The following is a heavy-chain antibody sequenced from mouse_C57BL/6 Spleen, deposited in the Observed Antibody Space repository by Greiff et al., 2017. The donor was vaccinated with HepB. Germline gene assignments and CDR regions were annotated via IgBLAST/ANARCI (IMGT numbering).Heavy chain of an antibody. CDR1: GYTFTSYW. CDR3: ARREGQNYYGSSWWYFDV. V-gene: IGHV1-64*01. CDR2: IHPNSGST. J-gene: IGHJ1*03. D-gene: IGHD1-1*01. Sequence: QVQLQQPGAELVKPGASVKLSCKASGYTFTSYWMHWVKQRPGQGLEWIGMIHPNSGSTNYNEKFKSKATLTVDKSSSTAYMQRSSLTSEDSAVYYCARREGQNYYGSSWWYFDVWGTGTTVTVSS.